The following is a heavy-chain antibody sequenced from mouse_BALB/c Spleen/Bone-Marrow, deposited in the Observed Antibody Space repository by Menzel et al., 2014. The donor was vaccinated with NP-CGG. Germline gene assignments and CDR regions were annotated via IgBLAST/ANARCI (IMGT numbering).Heavy chain of an antibody. CDR2: INPDSRTI. CDR1: GFDFSRYW. CDR3: ARPDYYGYLNY. D-gene: IGHD1-1*01. Sequence: EVQLQHSGGGLVQPGGSLKLSCAASGFDFSRYWMSWVRQAPGKGLEWIGEINPDSRTINYSPSLKDKFIITRDNAKNTLYLRLNKVRSEDTALYYCARPDYYGYLNYWGQGTTLTVSS. J-gene: IGHJ2*01. V-gene: IGHV4-1*02.